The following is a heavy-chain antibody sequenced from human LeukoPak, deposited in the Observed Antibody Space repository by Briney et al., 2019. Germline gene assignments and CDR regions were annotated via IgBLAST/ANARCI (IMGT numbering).Heavy chain of an antibody. Sequence: PGGSLRLSCAASGFTFDDDAMHWVRQAPGKGLEWVSGISWNSGSIGYADSVKGRFTISRDNAKNSLYLQMNSLRAEDTALYYCAKDKSYSSGWSGGLDYWGQGTLVTASS. CDR2: ISWNSGSI. D-gene: IGHD6-19*01. CDR1: GFTFDDDA. J-gene: IGHJ4*02. V-gene: IGHV3-9*01. CDR3: AKDKSYSSGWSGGLDY.